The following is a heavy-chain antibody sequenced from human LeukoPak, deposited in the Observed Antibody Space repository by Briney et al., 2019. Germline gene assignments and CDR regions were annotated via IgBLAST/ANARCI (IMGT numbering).Heavy chain of an antibody. CDR3: ARENSTVHGGASYYYYYMDV. D-gene: IGHD4-17*01. CDR1: GFTFDDYG. V-gene: IGHV3-20*04. Sequence: PGGSLRLSCAASGFTFDDYGMSWVRQAPGKGLEWVSGINWNGGSTGYADSVKGRFTISRDNAKNSLYLQMNSLRAEDTALYYCARENSTVHGGASYYYYYMDVWGKGTTVTVSS. J-gene: IGHJ6*03. CDR2: INWNGGST.